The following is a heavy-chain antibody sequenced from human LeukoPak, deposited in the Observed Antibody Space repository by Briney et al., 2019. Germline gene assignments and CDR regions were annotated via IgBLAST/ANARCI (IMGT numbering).Heavy chain of an antibody. V-gene: IGHV3-21*01. Sequence: GGSLRLSCAASGFSFSSYTMNWLRQAPGKGLEWVSSIRTNNYRYGAGSVKGRFTISRDNAKNSLFLQMDSLRAEDTAVYYCARDGHFDFWGQGTLVTVSA. CDR3: ARDGHFDF. J-gene: IGHJ4*02. CDR1: GFSFSSYT. CDR2: IRTNNYR. D-gene: IGHD3/OR15-3a*01.